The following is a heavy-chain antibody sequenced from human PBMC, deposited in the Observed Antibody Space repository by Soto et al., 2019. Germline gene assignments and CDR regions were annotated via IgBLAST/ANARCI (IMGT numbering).Heavy chain of an antibody. CDR3: ARDLRGLGFDY. J-gene: IGHJ4*02. V-gene: IGHV6-1*01. D-gene: IGHD3-10*01. CDR2: TYYRSRWYN. Sequence: SQTLSLTCAISGDTVSRTSAAWNWIRPSPSRGLEWLGRTYYRSRWYNDYALSVKGRITINSDTSENQFSLQLNSVTPEDTAVYYCARDLRGLGFDYWGQGTLVTVSS. CDR1: GDTVSRTSAA.